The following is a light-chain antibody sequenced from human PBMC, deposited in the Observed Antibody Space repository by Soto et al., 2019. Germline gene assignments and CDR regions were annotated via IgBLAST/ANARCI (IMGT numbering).Light chain of an antibody. J-gene: IGKJ2*01. CDR1: QSISKN. Sequence: DVQMTQSPASLSASVGDGVTITCRASQSISKNLNWYQHKVGKAPQLLIYSASDSQAGVPSRFSGSGSGTDFTLIISGLQPEDFATYYCQQSYISPYTFGQGTKVDIK. CDR2: SAS. CDR3: QQSYISPYT. V-gene: IGKV1-39*01.